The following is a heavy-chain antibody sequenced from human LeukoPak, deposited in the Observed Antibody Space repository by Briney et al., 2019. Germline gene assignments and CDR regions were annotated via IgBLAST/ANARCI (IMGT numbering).Heavy chain of an antibody. J-gene: IGHJ5*02. D-gene: IGHD6-19*01. V-gene: IGHV3-66*02. CDR2: IYSGGST. Sequence: PGGXLRLSCAASGFTVSSNYMSWVRQAPGKGLEWVSVIYSGGSTYYAYSVKGRFTISRDNSKNTLYLQMNSLRAEDTAVYYCAREAGILFNWFDPWGQGTLVTVSS. CDR1: GFTVSSNY. CDR3: AREAGILFNWFDP.